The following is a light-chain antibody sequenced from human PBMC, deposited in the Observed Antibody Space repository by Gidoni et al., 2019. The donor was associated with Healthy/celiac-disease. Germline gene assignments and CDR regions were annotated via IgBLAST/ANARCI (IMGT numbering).Light chain of an antibody. J-gene: IGKJ4*01. Sequence: EIVLTPSPGTLSLSPGERATLSSRASQSVSSSYSAWYQQKPGQTPRLLIYGASSRAASIPDRFSSSGSGADFTLTISRLEPEDVAVYYCQQYGSSPPVTFGGGTKVEIK. CDR2: GAS. V-gene: IGKV3-20*01. CDR3: QQYGSSPPVT. CDR1: QSVSSSY.